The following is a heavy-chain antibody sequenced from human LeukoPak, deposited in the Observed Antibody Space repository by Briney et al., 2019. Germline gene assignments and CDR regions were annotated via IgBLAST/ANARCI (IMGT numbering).Heavy chain of an antibody. V-gene: IGHV3-23*01. CDR3: AKPFHCSSTSYCLFDY. D-gene: IGHD2-2*01. CDR2: ISGSGGST. CDR1: GFTFSSYA. Sequence: PGGSLRLSCAASGFTFSSYAMSWVRQAPGKGLEWVSAISGSGGSTYYADSVKGRFTISRDNFKSTLYLQMNSLRAEDTAVYYCAKPFHCSSTSYCLFDYWGQGTLVTVSS. J-gene: IGHJ4*02.